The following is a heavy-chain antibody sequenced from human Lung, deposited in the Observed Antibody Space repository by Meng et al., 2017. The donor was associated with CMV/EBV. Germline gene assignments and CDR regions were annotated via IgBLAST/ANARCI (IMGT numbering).Heavy chain of an antibody. Sequence: GGSXRLXCAASGFTVSSNYMSWVRQAPGKGLEWVSVIYSGGSTYYADSVKGRFTISRDNSKNTLYLQMNSLRAEDTAVYYCARNNCSSPSCYSLYYYGMDVWXQGTTVT. J-gene: IGHJ6*02. CDR1: GFTVSSNY. CDR2: IYSGGST. V-gene: IGHV3-53*01. D-gene: IGHD2-2*01. CDR3: ARNNCSSPSCYSLYYYGMDV.